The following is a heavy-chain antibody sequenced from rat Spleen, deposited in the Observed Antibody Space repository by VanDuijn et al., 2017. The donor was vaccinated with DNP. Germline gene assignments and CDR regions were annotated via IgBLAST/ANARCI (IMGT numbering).Heavy chain of an antibody. CDR2: ITYDGSKT. J-gene: IGHJ2*01. Sequence: EVQLVESGGGLVQSGRSLKVSCAASGFTFSDYNMAWVRQAPKKGLEWVATITYDGSKTYYRDSVKGRFTISRDNAKSTLYLQMDSLRSEDTATYYCANYNYYDGSYYPDYWGQGVMVTVSS. D-gene: IGHD1-12*02. CDR1: GFTFSDYN. CDR3: ANYNYYDGSYYPDY. V-gene: IGHV5S10*01.